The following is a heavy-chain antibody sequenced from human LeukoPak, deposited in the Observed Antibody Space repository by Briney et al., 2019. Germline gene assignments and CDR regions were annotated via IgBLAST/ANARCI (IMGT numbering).Heavy chain of an antibody. D-gene: IGHD5-18*01. CDR2: IIPILGIA. CDR3: ARDGGYTSAGYYGMDV. Sequence: SVKVSCKASGGTFSSYAISWARQAPGQGLEWMGRIIPILGIANYAQKFQGRATITADKSTSTAYMELSSLRSEDTAVYYCARDGGYTSAGYYGMDVWGQGTTVTVSS. J-gene: IGHJ6*02. CDR1: GGTFSSYA. V-gene: IGHV1-69*04.